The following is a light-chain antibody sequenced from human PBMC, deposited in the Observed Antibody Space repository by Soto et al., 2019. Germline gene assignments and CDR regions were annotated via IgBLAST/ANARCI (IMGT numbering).Light chain of an antibody. V-gene: IGKV1-9*01. CDR3: QQLNNFPRT. J-gene: IGKJ1*01. CDR1: QGFSSY. CDR2: GAS. Sequence: DIQLTQSPSFLSASVGDRVSITCRASQGFSSYLAWYQQRPGKAPNLLMYGASTLQRGVPSRFSGSASGTTFTLTINNLQPEDFATYYCQQLNNFPRTFGQGTKVE.